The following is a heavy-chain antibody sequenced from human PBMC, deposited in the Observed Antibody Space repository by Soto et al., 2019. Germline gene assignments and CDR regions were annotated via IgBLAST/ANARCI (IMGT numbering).Heavy chain of an antibody. J-gene: IGHJ6*02. CDR1: GFTFDDYA. D-gene: IGHD5-12*01. CDR2: ISWDGGST. V-gene: IGHV3-43D*03. CDR3: AKDIEDGDGYNCYYYGMDV. Sequence: GGSLRLSCAASGFTFDDYAMHWVRQAPGKGLEWVSLISWDGGSTYYADSVKGRFTISRDNSKNSLYLQMNSLRAEDTALYYCAKDIEDGDGYNCYYYGMDVWGQGTTVTVSS.